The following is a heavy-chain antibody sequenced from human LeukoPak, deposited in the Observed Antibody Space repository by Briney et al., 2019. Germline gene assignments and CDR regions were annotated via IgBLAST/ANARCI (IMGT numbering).Heavy chain of an antibody. V-gene: IGHV3-74*01. Sequence: NPGGSLRLSCAASGFTFSSYWMHWVRQAPGKGLVWVPRIKSDGSTNYADSVKGRFTISRDNAKNTLSLQMNSLRAEDTGVYYCARAPSEIGGYYPEYFRHWGQGTLVAVSS. CDR2: IKSDGST. D-gene: IGHD3-22*01. CDR1: GFTFSSYW. J-gene: IGHJ1*01. CDR3: ARAPSEIGGYYPEYFRH.